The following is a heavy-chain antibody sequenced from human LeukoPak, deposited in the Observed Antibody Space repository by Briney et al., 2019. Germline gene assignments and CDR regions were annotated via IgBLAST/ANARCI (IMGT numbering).Heavy chain of an antibody. CDR2: VFYSGST. V-gene: IGHV4-59*01. J-gene: IGHJ5*02. CDR3: ARNDKSYGYLNWFDP. Sequence: KPSETLSLTCTVSGGYISTYYWNWIRQPPGKGLEWIGSVFYSGSTNYNPSLKSRVTMSVDTARNQFSLTLTSVTAADTAVYYCARNDKSYGYLNWFDPWGRGNLVTVSP. D-gene: IGHD3-16*01. CDR1: GGYISTYY.